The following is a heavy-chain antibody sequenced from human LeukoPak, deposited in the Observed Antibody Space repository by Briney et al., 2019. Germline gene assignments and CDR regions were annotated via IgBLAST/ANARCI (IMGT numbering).Heavy chain of an antibody. CDR2: IWYDGSNK. J-gene: IGHJ4*02. V-gene: IGHV3-33*01. D-gene: IGHD6-19*01. CDR1: GFTFSSYG. Sequence: GRSLRLSCAASGFTFSSYGMHWVRQAPGKGLEWVAVIWYDGSNKYYADSVKGRFTISRDNSKNTLDLQMNSLRAEDTAVYYCARSSGWSFFDCWGQGSLVTVSS. CDR3: ARSSGWSFFDC.